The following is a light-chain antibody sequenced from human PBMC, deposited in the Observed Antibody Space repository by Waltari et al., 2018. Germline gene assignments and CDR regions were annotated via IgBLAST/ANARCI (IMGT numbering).Light chain of an antibody. CDR1: SSSINY. CDR3: AGGDDSRSGWV. J-gene: IGLJ3*02. V-gene: IGLV1-47*01. CDR2: RNN. Sequence: QSVLTQPPSASGTPGQRVTISCSGSSSSINYVYWYQQLPGTATKLLLYRNNKRPSGVPGRFSGSKSGTSASLSSSGLRSEDEAHYYCAGGDDSRSGWVFGGGTKLTVL.